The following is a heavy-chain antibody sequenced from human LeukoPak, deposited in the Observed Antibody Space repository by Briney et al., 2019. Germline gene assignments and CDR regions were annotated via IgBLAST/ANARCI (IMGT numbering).Heavy chain of an antibody. CDR1: GYTFTGYY. V-gene: IGHV1-8*03. CDR3: ARVSLSGWYVY. J-gene: IGHJ4*02. Sequence: ASVKVSCKASGYTFTGYYMHWVRQAPGQGLEWMGRINPNSGNTGYAQKFQGRVTITGNTSISTAYMELSSLRSEDTAVYYCARVSLSGWYVYWGQGTLVTVSS. CDR2: INPNSGNT. D-gene: IGHD6-19*01.